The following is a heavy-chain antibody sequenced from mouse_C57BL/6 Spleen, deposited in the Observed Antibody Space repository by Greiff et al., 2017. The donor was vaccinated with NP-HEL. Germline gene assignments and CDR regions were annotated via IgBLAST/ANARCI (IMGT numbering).Heavy chain of an antibody. CDR3: ARSFITTVVATGGAMDY. CDR1: GYAFSSYW. CDR2: IYPGDGDT. V-gene: IGHV1-80*01. Sequence: VQLQQSGAELVKPGASVKISCKASGYAFSSYWMNWVKQRPGKGLEWIGQIYPGDGDTNYNGKFKGKATLTADKSSSTAYMQLSSLTSEDSAVYFCARSFITTVVATGGAMDYWGQGTSVTVSS. J-gene: IGHJ4*01. D-gene: IGHD1-1*01.